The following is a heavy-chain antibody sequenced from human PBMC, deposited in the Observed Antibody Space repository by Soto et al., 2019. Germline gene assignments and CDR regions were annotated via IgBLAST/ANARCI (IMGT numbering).Heavy chain of an antibody. CDR3: AKDPYYDFWSDHYRGYYFDY. J-gene: IGHJ4*02. V-gene: IGHV3-23*01. CDR2: ISGSGFST. D-gene: IGHD3-3*01. CDR1: GFTFSTHP. Sequence: DVQLLESGGGLVQPGGSLRLSCAASGFTFSTHPMNWARQAPGKGLEGVSAISGSGFSTYYADSVKGRFTISRDNSKNTLYLQMNSLRAEDTAVYYCAKDPYYDFWSDHYRGYYFDYWGQGTLVTGSS.